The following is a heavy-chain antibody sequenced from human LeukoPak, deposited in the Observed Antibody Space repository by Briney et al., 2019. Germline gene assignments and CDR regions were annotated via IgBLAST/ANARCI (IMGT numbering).Heavy chain of an antibody. CDR2: LNPSGGST. Sequence: GASVKVSCKASGYTVTNYYLHWVRQAPGQGLEWMGILNPSGGSTSYSQKFQGGATLTRATSTSTVYMELSSLRSEDTAVYYCASVYNYGMDVWGQGTTVIVSS. J-gene: IGHJ6*02. CDR1: GYTVTNYY. V-gene: IGHV1-46*01. CDR3: ASVYNYGMDV.